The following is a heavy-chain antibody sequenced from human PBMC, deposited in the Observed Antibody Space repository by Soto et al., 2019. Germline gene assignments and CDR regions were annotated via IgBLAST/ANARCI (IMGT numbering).Heavy chain of an antibody. J-gene: IGHJ4*02. D-gene: IGHD2-21*01. CDR1: GFTFSSYG. Sequence: GGSLRLSCAASGFTFSSYGMHWVRQAPGKGLEWVAVISYDGSNKYYADSVKGRFTISRDNSKNTLYLQMNSLRSEDTAVYYCARGAIEFDYWGQGTPVTVSS. V-gene: IGHV3-30*03. CDR2: ISYDGSNK. CDR3: ARGAIEFDY.